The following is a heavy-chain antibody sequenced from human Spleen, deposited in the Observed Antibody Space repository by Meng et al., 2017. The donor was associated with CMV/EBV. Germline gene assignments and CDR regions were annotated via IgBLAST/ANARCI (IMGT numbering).Heavy chain of an antibody. Sequence: ASVKVSCKASGYTFTGYYMHWVRQAPGQGLEWMGWINPNSGGTNYAQKFQGRVTMTRDTSISTAYMELSRVRSDDTAVYYCARDQRAVGISGTTVAFDYWGQGTLVTVSS. V-gene: IGHV1-2*02. D-gene: IGHD1-7*01. CDR3: ARDQRAVGISGTTVAFDY. J-gene: IGHJ4*02. CDR2: INPNSGGT. CDR1: GYTFTGYY.